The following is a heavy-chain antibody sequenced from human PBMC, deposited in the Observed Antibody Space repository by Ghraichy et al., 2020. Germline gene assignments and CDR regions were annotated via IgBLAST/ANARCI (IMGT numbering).Heavy chain of an antibody. J-gene: IGHJ4*02. Sequence: GGSLRLSCAASGFTFSSYAMSWVRQAPGKGLEWVSAISGSGGSTYYADSVKGRFTISRDNSKNTLYLQMNSLRAEDTAVYYCANDLYSSGWPDYWGQGTLVTVSS. CDR3: ANDLYSSGWPDY. D-gene: IGHD6-19*01. CDR2: ISGSGGST. V-gene: IGHV3-23*01. CDR1: GFTFSSYA.